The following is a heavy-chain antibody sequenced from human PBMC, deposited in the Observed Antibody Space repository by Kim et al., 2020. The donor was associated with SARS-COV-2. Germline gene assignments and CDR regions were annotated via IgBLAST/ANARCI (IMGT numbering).Heavy chain of an antibody. CDR3: ARTSKRIQLWYEIDY. D-gene: IGHD5-18*01. V-gene: IGHV5-51*01. CDR2: IYPGDSDT. CDR1: GYSFTSYW. J-gene: IGHJ4*02. Sequence: GESLKISCKGSGYSFTSYWIGWVRQMPGKGLEWMGIIYPGDSDTRYSPSFQGQVTISADKSISTAYLQWSSLKASDTAMYYCARTSKRIQLWYEIDYWGQGTLVTVSS.